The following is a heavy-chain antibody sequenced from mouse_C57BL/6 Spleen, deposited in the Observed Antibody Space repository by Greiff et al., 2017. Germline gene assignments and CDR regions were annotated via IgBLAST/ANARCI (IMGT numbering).Heavy chain of an antibody. CDR2: ICSGGSTI. Sequence: EVMLVESGGGLVKPGGSLKLSCAASGFTFSDYGMHWVRQAPEKGLEWVAYICSGGSTIYYADTVKGRFPISRDNAKNTLFLQMTSLRSEDTAMYYCARNYGTYFGCGGPGTTLTVAS. CDR3: ARNYGTYFGC. D-gene: IGHD1-1*01. J-gene: IGHJ2*01. CDR1: GFTFSDYG. V-gene: IGHV5-17*01.